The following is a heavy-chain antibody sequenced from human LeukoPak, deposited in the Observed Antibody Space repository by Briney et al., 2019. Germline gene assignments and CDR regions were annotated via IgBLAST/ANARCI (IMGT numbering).Heavy chain of an antibody. CDR3: ARDHRLWFGSATHYYYGMDV. CDR1: GYTFTSYG. Sequence: ASVKVSCKASGYTFTSYGLSWVRQAPGQGLEWMGWISAYNGNTNYAQKLQGRVTMTTDTSTSTAYMELRSLRSDDTAVYYCARDHRLWFGSATHYYYGMDVWGQGTTVTVSS. D-gene: IGHD3-10*01. J-gene: IGHJ6*02. V-gene: IGHV1-18*01. CDR2: ISAYNGNT.